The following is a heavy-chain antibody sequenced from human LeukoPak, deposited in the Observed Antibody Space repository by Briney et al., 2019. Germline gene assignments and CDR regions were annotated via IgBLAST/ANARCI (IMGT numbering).Heavy chain of an antibody. J-gene: IGHJ4*02. V-gene: IGHV3-7*01. D-gene: IGHD3-3*01. CDR3: ATDYDFWSGYPSFDY. CDR1: GFTFSSYE. CDR2: IKQDGSEK. Sequence: PGGSLRLSCAASGFTFSSYEMNWVRQAPGKGLEWVANIKQDGSEKYYVDSVKGRFTISRDNAKNSLYLQMNSLRAEDTAVYYCATDYDFWSGYPSFDYWGQGTLVTVSS.